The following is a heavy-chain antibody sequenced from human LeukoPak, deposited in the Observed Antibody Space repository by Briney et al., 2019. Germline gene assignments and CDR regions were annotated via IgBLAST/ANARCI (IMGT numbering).Heavy chain of an antibody. Sequence: GGSLRLSCAASGFTFSSYSMNWVRQAPGKGLEWVSSTSSSSSYIYYADSVKGRFTISRDNAKNSLYLQMNSLRAEDTAVYYCARLYDSSGYYLYYFDYWGQGTLVTVSS. V-gene: IGHV3-21*01. CDR2: TSSSSSYI. D-gene: IGHD3-22*01. J-gene: IGHJ4*02. CDR3: ARLYDSSGYYLYYFDY. CDR1: GFTFSSYS.